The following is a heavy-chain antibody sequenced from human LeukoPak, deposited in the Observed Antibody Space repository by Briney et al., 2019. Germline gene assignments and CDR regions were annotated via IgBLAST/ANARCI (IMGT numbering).Heavy chain of an antibody. V-gene: IGHV1-69*02. CDR1: GGTSITHI. D-gene: IGHD3-16*01. Sequence: SVKVSCKASGGTSITHIINWVRQAPGQGLEWMGRIIPMLGIPNYAQNFRGRVTFTADRSTNTAYMALSSLRSEDTAVYYCARHSSRESFYDFDSWGQGALIIVSS. J-gene: IGHJ4*02. CDR3: ARHSSRESFYDFDS. CDR2: IIPMLGIP.